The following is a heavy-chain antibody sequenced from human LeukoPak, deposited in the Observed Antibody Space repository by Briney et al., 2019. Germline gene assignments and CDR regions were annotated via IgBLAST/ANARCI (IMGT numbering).Heavy chain of an antibody. Sequence: GGSLRLSCRASGFNFGDYGMSWFRQAPGRGLEWVGFIRSKAFGGTTEYAASVKGRFNISRDDSKIIAYLQMNSLKTEDTAVYYCTRDPPPFLRFLEWFSPNYMDVWGKGTTVTVSS. J-gene: IGHJ6*03. D-gene: IGHD3-3*01. CDR2: IRSKAFGGTT. CDR1: GFNFGDYG. V-gene: IGHV3-49*03. CDR3: TRDPPPFLRFLEWFSPNYMDV.